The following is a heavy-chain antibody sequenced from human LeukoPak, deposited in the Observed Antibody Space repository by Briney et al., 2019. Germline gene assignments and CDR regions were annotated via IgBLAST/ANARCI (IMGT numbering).Heavy chain of an antibody. CDR3: AREASGSGTMAY. Sequence: SETLSLTCTVSGGSISSYYWGWIRQPPGKGLEWIGYIYYSGSTNYNPSLKSRVTISVDTSKNQFSLKLSSVTAADTAVYYCAREASGSGTMAYWGQGTLVTVSS. CDR2: IYYSGST. V-gene: IGHV4-59*01. J-gene: IGHJ4*02. CDR1: GGSISSYY. D-gene: IGHD3-10*01.